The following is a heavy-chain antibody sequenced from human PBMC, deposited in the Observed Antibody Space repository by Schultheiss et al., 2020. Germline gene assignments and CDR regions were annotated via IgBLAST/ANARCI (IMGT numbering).Heavy chain of an antibody. CDR2: INHSGST. CDR1: GGSFSGYY. J-gene: IGHJ6*03. CDR3: ARGPVTRVRGITYYMDV. Sequence: SETLSLTCAVSGGSFSGYYWSWIRQPPGKGLEWIGEINHSGSTNYNPSLKSRVTISVDTSKNQFSLKLSSVTAADTAVYYCARGPVTRVRGITYYMDVWGKGTTVTVSS. V-gene: IGHV4-34*01. D-gene: IGHD3-10*01.